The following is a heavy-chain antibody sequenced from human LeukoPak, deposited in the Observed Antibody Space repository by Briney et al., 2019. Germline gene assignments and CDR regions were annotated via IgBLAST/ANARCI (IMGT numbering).Heavy chain of an antibody. J-gene: IGHJ4*02. Sequence: SETLSLTCTVSSGSISSGSYYWSWIRQPAGKGPEWIGEINHSGSTNYNPSLKSRVTISVDTSKNQFSLKLSSVTAADTAVYYCARSPRGYSSGWYLFDYWGQGTLVTVSS. CDR3: ARSPRGYSSGWYLFDY. CDR1: SGSISSGSYY. CDR2: INHSGST. D-gene: IGHD6-19*01. V-gene: IGHV4-61*10.